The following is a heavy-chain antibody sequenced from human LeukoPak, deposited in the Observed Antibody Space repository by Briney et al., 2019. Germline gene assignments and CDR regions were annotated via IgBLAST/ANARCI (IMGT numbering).Heavy chain of an antibody. D-gene: IGHD3-22*01. CDR1: GYTFTGYY. J-gene: IGHJ6*03. CDR2: INPNSGGT. CDR3: ARGVDSSGWAVYYYMDV. V-gene: IGHV1-2*06. Sequence: ASVKVSCKASGYTFTGYYMHWVRQAPGQGLEWMGRINPNSGGTNYAQKFQGRVTMTRDTSISTAYVELSRLRSDDTAVYYCARGVDSSGWAVYYYMDVWGKGTTVTVSS.